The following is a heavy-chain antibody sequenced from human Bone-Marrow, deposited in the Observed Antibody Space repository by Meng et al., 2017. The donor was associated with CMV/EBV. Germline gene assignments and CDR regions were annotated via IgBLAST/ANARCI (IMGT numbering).Heavy chain of an antibody. CDR2: INSDGSST. CDR3: ARNEYSSPYGMDV. V-gene: IGHV3-74*01. D-gene: IGHD6-6*01. Sequence: GGTLKISCAASGFTFSSYWMHWVRQAPGKGLVWVSRINSDGSSTSYADSVKGRFTISRDNAKNTLYLQMNSLRAEDTAVYYCARNEYSSPYGMDVWGQGTTVTVSS. J-gene: IGHJ6*02. CDR1: GFTFSSYW.